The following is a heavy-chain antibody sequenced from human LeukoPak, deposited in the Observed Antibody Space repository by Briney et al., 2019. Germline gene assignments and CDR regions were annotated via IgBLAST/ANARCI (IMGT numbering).Heavy chain of an antibody. D-gene: IGHD4-17*01. CDR2: IYSGGST. J-gene: IGHJ4*02. Sequence: GGSLRLSCAASGFTVSSNYLSWLRQAPGKGLEWVSVIYSGGSTYYADSVKGRFTISRDNSKNTLYLQMNSLRAEDTAVYYCARYWRSDYGDSFYFFDYWGQGTLVTVSS. CDR1: GFTVSSNY. V-gene: IGHV3-53*01. CDR3: ARYWRSDYGDSFYFFDY.